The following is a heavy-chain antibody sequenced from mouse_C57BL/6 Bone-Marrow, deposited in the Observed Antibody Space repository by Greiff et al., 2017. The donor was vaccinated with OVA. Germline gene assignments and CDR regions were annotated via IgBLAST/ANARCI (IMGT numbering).Heavy chain of an antibody. Sequence: EVKVVESGGGLVQSGRSLRLSCATSGFTFSDFYMEWVRQAPGKGLEWIAASRNKDNDYTTEYSASVKGRFIVSRDTSQSILYLQMQAPRDEDTASYDGARVSWADWDFDVWGTGTTVTVSS. CDR3: ARVSWADWDFDV. V-gene: IGHV7-1*01. D-gene: IGHD1-1*01. CDR2: SRNKDNDYTT. J-gene: IGHJ1*03. CDR1: GFTFSDFY.